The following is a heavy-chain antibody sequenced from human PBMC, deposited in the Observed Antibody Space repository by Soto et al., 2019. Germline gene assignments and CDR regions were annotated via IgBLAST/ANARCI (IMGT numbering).Heavy chain of an antibody. CDR1: GGSISSGGYY. Sequence: PSETLSLTCTVSGGSISSGGYYWSWIRQHPGKGLEWIGYIYYSGSTYYNPSLKSRVTISVDTSKNQFSLKLSSVTAADTAVYYCARDYRGMLNYYYYVMDVWGQRTTVTVSS. V-gene: IGHV4-31*03. CDR3: ARDYRGMLNYYYYVMDV. D-gene: IGHD3-16*01. J-gene: IGHJ6*02. CDR2: IYYSGST.